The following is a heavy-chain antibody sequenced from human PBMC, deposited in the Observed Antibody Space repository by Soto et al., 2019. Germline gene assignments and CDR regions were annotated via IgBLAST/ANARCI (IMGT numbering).Heavy chain of an antibody. Sequence: SETLSLTCTFSVVSISSYYWSCIRHPPGKGLEWIGYIYYSGSTNYNPSLKSRVTISVDTSKNQFSLKLSSVTAADTAVYYCARGDYDRSGYYVFDYWGQGTPVNVSS. J-gene: IGHJ4*02. CDR3: ARGDYDRSGYYVFDY. CDR2: IYYSGST. V-gene: IGHV4-59*01. D-gene: IGHD3-22*01. CDR1: VVSISSYY.